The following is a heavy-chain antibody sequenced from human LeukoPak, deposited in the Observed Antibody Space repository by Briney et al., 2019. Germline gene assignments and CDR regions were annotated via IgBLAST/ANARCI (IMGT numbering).Heavy chain of an antibody. V-gene: IGHV4-39*07. CDR1: GGSISSSSYY. J-gene: IGHJ4*02. Sequence: SETLSLTCTVSGGSISSSSYYWGWIRQPPGKGLEWIGSIYYSGSTYYNPSLKSRVTISVDTSKNQFSLKLSSVTAADTAVYYCARDYCSSTGCYWHYFDYWGQGTLVTVSS. D-gene: IGHD2-2*01. CDR3: ARDYCSSTGCYWHYFDY. CDR2: IYYSGST.